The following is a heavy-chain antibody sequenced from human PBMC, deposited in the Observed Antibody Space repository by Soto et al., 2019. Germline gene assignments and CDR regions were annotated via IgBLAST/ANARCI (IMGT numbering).Heavy chain of an antibody. D-gene: IGHD3-22*01. CDR3: ARCEFDISGYQPRNWFDP. V-gene: IGHV5-10-1*01. Sequence: LGESLKISCQGSGYSFTTYWIIWVRQMPGKGLEWMGRIDPSDSYTNYSPSFEGHVTISADKSISTAYLQWTSLQASDTAMYYCARCEFDISGYQPRNWFDPWGQGTLVTVSS. J-gene: IGHJ5*02. CDR1: GYSFTTYW. CDR2: IDPSDSYT.